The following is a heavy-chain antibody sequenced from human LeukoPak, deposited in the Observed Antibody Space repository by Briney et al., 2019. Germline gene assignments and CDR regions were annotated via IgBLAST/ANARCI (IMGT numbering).Heavy chain of an antibody. V-gene: IGHV1-69*04. CDR2: IIPTLGIA. D-gene: IGHD6-6*01. J-gene: IGHJ3*02. CDR3: ASLPRARDAFDI. Sequence: GVSVKVSCKASGGTFSSYAISWVRQAPGQGLEWMGRIIPTLGIANYAQKFQGRVTITADKSTSTAYMELSSLRSEDTAVYYCASLPRARDAFDIWGQGTMVTVSS. CDR1: GGTFSSYA.